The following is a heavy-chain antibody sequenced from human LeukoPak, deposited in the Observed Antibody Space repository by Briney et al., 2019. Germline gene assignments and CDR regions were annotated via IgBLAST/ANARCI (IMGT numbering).Heavy chain of an antibody. CDR2: IYYSGST. CDR1: GGSISSHY. V-gene: IGHV4-59*11. D-gene: IGHD3/OR15-3a*01. Sequence: PSETLSLTCAVSGGSISSHYWSWIRQPPGKGLEWIGYIYYSGSTNYNPSLKSRVTISVDTSRNQYSPKLSSVTAADSAVYYCARRTGYLNYCYYYYMDVWGNGTTVTVSS. CDR3: ARRTGYLNYCYYYYMDV. J-gene: IGHJ6*03.